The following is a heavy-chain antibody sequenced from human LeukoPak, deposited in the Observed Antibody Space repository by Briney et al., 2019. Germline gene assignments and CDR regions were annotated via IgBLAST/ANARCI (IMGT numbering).Heavy chain of an antibody. Sequence: QSQTLSLTCAISGDSVSSYSVAWNWIRQSPSRGLEWLGRTYYRSKWYYDYALSVKSRITINPDTSKNQFSLQLNSVTPEDTAVYYCAREVAVAGPFDYWGQGTLVTVSS. V-gene: IGHV6-1*01. CDR2: TYYRSKWYY. J-gene: IGHJ4*02. CDR3: AREVAVAGPFDY. D-gene: IGHD6-19*01. CDR1: GDSVSSYSVA.